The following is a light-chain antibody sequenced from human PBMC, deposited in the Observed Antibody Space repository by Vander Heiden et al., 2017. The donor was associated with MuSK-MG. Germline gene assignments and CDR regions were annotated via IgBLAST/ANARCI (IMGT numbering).Light chain of an antibody. CDR3: SSHTSSITLYV. CDR1: SSDVGGYNY. Sequence: QSALTQPASVSGSPGQSITISCTGTSSDVGGYNYVSWYQQHLGKAPKLMIYDVSNRPSGVSNRFSGSKSGNTASLTISGLQAEDEADYYCSSHTSSITLYVFGTGTKVTVL. V-gene: IGLV2-14*03. J-gene: IGLJ1*01. CDR2: DVS.